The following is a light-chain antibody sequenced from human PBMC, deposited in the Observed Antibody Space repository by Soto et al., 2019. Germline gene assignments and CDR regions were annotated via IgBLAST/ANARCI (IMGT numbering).Light chain of an antibody. J-gene: IGKJ2*01. CDR2: KTS. Sequence: IQMTQSPSTLSASVGDRVTITCRARQNIVNWLAWYQQKPGKAPNLLIYKTSTLQRGVPSRFSGSGSGTEFTLTISSLKPDDFATYYCQQYDSHPMYTFGQGTKVDIK. V-gene: IGKV1-5*03. CDR3: QQYDSHPMYT. CDR1: QNIVNW.